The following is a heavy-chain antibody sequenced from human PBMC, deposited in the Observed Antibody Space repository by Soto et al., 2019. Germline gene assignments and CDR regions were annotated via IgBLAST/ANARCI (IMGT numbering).Heavy chain of an antibody. V-gene: IGHV3-30*03. CDR2: ISFDGNNK. CDR1: GFTFNDYA. J-gene: IGHJ6*02. CDR3: ARDHWDCSGGGCNPHQLNFFAMDV. Sequence: SGGGGVQPGRSKRLSCVVSGFTFNDYAIHWVRQAPGKGLEWVAVISFDGNNKFYADSVKGRFTISRDRSKTTAYLQMNNLRAEDTAVYYCARDHWDCSGGGCNPHQLNFFAMDVWGQGTTVTVSS. D-gene: IGHD2-15*01.